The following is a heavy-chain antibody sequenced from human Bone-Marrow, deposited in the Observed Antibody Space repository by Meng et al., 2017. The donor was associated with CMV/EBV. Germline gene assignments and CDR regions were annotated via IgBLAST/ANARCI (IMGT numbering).Heavy chain of an antibody. Sequence: ASVKVSCKASGYTFTSYGISWVRQAPGQGLEWMGWISAYNGNTNYAQKLQGRVTMTTDTSTSTAYMELRSLRSDDTAVYYCARVEINHSSSLYGDIINYFDYWGQGTLVTVSS. CDR1: GYTFTSYG. J-gene: IGHJ4*02. V-gene: IGHV1-18*01. CDR3: ARVEINHSSSLYGDIINYFDY. CDR2: ISAYNGNT. D-gene: IGHD6-13*01.